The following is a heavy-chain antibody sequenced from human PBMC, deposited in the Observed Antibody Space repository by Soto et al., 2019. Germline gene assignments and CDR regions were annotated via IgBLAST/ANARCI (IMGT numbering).Heavy chain of an antibody. CDR2: INPNSGGT. J-gene: IGHJ3*02. Sequence: ASVKVSCKASGYTFTGYYMHWVRQAPGQGLEWMGWINPNSGGTNYAQKFQGWVTMTRDTSISTAYMELSRLRSDDTAVYYCARDMDSSSDDAFDIWGQGTMVTVSS. D-gene: IGHD6-6*01. V-gene: IGHV1-2*04. CDR3: ARDMDSSSDDAFDI. CDR1: GYTFTGYY.